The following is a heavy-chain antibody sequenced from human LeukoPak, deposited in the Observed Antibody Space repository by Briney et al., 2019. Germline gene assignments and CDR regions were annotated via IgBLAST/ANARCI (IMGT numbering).Heavy chain of an antibody. CDR1: GFTFSSYA. D-gene: IGHD1-26*01. CDR3: ASTNYRGGTTGYNRFGP. CDR2: ISGSGGST. V-gene: IGHV3-23*01. Sequence: GGSLRLSCAASGFTFSSYAMSWVRQAPGKGLEWVSAISGSGGSTYYADSVKGRFTISRDNSKNTLYLQMNSLRAEDTAMYYCASTNYRGGTTGYNRFGPWGQGTLVTVSS. J-gene: IGHJ5*02.